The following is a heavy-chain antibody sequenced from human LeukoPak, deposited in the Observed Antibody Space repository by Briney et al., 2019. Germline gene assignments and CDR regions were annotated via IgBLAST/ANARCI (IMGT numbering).Heavy chain of an antibody. D-gene: IGHD2-21*02. Sequence: PGGSLRLSCAASGFTFSSYSMQWVRQTPGKGLEWVGIMSNSGENTFYGEAVKGRFTISRDNSQNTLYLQMNSLRPEDTAVYYCAKGGASVTGYVDYWGQGTLVTVSS. CDR3: AKGGASVTGYVDY. J-gene: IGHJ4*02. CDR1: GFTFSSYS. CDR2: MSNSGENT. V-gene: IGHV3-30*18.